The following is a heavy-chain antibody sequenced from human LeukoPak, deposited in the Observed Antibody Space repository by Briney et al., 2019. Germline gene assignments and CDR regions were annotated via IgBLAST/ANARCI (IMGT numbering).Heavy chain of an antibody. CDR2: IIPIFGTV. J-gene: IGHJ4*02. CDR3: ARFWYLEYYFDY. V-gene: IGHV1-69*13. CDR1: GGTISIYA. D-gene: IGHD2-15*01. Sequence: SVKVSCTAFGGTISIYAISWVRQATGPGIEWMGGIIPIFGTVNYGQKFQGKVTITADESTSTAYMELSSLRSEDTAVYYCARFWYLEYYFDYWGQGTLVTVSS.